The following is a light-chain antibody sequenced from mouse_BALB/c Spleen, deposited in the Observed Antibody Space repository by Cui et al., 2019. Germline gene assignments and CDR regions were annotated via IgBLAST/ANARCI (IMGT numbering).Light chain of an antibody. CDR3: EQYSSYPLT. J-gene: IGKJ5*01. CDR1: QAVGTA. Sequence: DIVLPQSHQFMSTSVGDRVSITCKASQAVGTAVAWYQQTPGQSPKLLIDGASTRHTGGPKRFTGSGSGTDFTLTISNVQSEDLADYFCEQYSSYPLTFGAGTKLELK. V-gene: IGKV6-23*01. CDR2: GAS.